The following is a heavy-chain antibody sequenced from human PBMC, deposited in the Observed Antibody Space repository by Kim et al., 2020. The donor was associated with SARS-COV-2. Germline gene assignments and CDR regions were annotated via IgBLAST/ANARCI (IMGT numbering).Heavy chain of an antibody. J-gene: IGHJ4*02. V-gene: IGHV3-11*06. CDR3: ATRRDVDTAMAFDY. Sequence: DSVKSRFTISRDNAKNSLYLQMNSLRAEDTAVYYCATRRDVDTAMAFDYWGQGTLVTVSS. D-gene: IGHD5-18*01.